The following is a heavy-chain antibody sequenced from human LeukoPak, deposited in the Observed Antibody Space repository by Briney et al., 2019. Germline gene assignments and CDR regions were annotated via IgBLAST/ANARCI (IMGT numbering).Heavy chain of an antibody. CDR2: IDPSSTYI. CDR3: TRGSYGDYEY. CDR1: GFSFSRYP. Sequence: PGGSLRLSCAASGFSFSRYPMGWVRQAPGKGLEWVSSIDPSSTYIYYADSVKGRFTISRDNAQNSLYLQMNSLRAEDTAVYYCTRGSYGDYEYWGQGTLVTVSS. D-gene: IGHD4-17*01. J-gene: IGHJ4*02. V-gene: IGHV3-21*01.